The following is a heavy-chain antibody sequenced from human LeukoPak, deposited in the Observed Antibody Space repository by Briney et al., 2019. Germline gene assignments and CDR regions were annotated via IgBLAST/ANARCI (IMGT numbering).Heavy chain of an antibody. J-gene: IGHJ4*02. V-gene: IGHV3-7*01. Sequence: PGGSLRLSCAASGFTFSNFWMARVRQVPGKGPEWVADIKLDGSATYYLDSVRGRFTISRDNAMSSLYLQMHSLRAEDTAVYYCVGGDYWGQGTLVTVSS. CDR1: GFTFSNFW. CDR2: IKLDGSAT. CDR3: VGGDY.